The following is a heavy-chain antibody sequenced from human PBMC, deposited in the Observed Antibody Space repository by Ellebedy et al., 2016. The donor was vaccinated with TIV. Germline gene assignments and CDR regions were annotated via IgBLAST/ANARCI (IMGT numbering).Heavy chain of an antibody. CDR1: GFTFSSQA. V-gene: IGHV3-23*01. CDR2: ISGSGGST. CDR3: AKIGVMTSPHWRFDH. J-gene: IGHJ4*02. Sequence: PGGSLRLSCAASGFTFSSQAMSWVRQAPGRGLEWVSSISGSGGSTYYADSMKGRFAISRDNSKNTLFLQMNSLRAEDTAVYYCAKIGVMTSPHWRFDHWGQGTPVTVSS. D-gene: IGHD2-21*02.